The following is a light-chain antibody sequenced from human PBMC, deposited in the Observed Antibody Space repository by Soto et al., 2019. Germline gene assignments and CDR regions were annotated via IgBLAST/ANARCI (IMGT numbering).Light chain of an antibody. CDR3: QSVDSSGAFHV. Sequence: SYELTQPPSVSVSPGQTARITCSGDAMPEQYGYWYQQKPGQAPMLVIYKNTERPSGIPERFSGSSSWTTVTLTISGVQAEDEADYFCQSVDSSGAFHVFGTRTKVTVL. CDR1: AMPEQY. CDR2: KNT. V-gene: IGLV3-25*02. J-gene: IGLJ1*01.